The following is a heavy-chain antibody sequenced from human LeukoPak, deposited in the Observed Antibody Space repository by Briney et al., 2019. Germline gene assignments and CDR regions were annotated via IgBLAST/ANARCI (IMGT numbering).Heavy chain of an antibody. V-gene: IGHV4-34*01. CDR2: INLGGST. CDR1: GGSFSGYY. J-gene: IGHJ4*02. D-gene: IGHD6-19*01. Sequence: SETLSLTCAVYGGSFSGYYWSWIRQPPGKGLEWIGEINLGGSTSYNPSLRSRVTISVDTSKKQFSLKLTSVTAADTAVYYCARLDIAVPGIFDSWGQGTLVTVSS. CDR3: ARLDIAVPGIFDS.